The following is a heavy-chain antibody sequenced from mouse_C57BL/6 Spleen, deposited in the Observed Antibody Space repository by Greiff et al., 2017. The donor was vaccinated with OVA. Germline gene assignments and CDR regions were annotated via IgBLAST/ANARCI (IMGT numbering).Heavy chain of an antibody. Sequence: EVQLQQSGPELVKPGASVKISCKASGYTFTDYYMTWVKQSHGKSLEWIGDINPNNGGTSYNQKFKGKATLTVDKSSSTAYMELRSLTSEDSAVYYCARIFTTVDYAMDYWGQGTSVTVSS. D-gene: IGHD1-1*01. CDR1: GYTFTDYY. V-gene: IGHV1-26*01. J-gene: IGHJ4*01. CDR2: INPNNGGT. CDR3: ARIFTTVDYAMDY.